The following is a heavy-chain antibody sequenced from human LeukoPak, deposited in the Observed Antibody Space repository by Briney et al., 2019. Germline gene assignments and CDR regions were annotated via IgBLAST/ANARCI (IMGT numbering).Heavy chain of an antibody. J-gene: IGHJ3*02. CDR2: IYTSGST. D-gene: IGHD6-13*01. V-gene: IGHV4-61*02. Sequence: PSETLSLTCTVSGGSISSNSYYWSWIRQPAGKGLEWIGRIYTSGSTDYNPSLKSRVTISKDTSKNEFSLKLSSVTAADTAVYYCAREPKQQPNFIQGYSFDIWGQGTMVTVSS. CDR1: GGSISSNSYY. CDR3: AREPKQQPNFIQGYSFDI.